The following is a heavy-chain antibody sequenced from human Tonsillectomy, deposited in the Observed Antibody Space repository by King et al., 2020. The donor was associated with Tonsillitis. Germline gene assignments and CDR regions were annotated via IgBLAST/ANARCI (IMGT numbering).Heavy chain of an antibody. CDR2: IYYSGST. CDR3: ARHARWRFSTVTTFLDY. V-gene: IGHV4-39*07. CDR1: GGSISSSSYY. Sequence: QLQESGPGLVKPSETLSLTCTVSGGSISSSSYYWGWIRQPPGKGLEWIGSIYYSGSTYYNPSLKSRVTISVDTSKNQFSLKLSSVTAADPAVYYCARHARWRFSTVTTFLDYWGQGTLVTVSS. J-gene: IGHJ4*02. D-gene: IGHD4-17*01.